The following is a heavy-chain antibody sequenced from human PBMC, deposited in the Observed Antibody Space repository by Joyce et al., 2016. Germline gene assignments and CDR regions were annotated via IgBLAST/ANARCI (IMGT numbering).Heavy chain of an antibody. CDR1: GFRFSSYG. V-gene: IGHV3-30*03. CDR2: ISYDGSKK. CDR3: ARGGAAVGKLSAYGMDV. D-gene: IGHD6-13*01. Sequence: QVQLVESGGGVVQPGRSLRLSCAASGFRFSSYGMHWVRQAPGKGLDWVAVISYDGSKKNHADAVKGRFNISRDNSKNTLYLQMSSLRAEDTAVYFCARGGAAVGKLSAYGMDVWGQGTTVTVSS. J-gene: IGHJ6*02.